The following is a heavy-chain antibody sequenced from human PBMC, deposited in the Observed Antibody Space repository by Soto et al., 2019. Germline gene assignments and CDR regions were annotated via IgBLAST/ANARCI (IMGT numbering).Heavy chain of an antibody. CDR3: ARDLVPARKQYYYYYMDG. CDR1: GYTFTSYA. Sequence: ASVKVSCKASGYTFTSYAMHWVRQAPGQRLEWMGWINAGNGNTKYSQEFQGRVTITRDTSASTAYMELSSLRSEDTAVYYCARDLVPARKQYYYYYMDGWGKGTTVTVSS. V-gene: IGHV1-3*01. D-gene: IGHD2-2*01. CDR2: INAGNGNT. J-gene: IGHJ6*03.